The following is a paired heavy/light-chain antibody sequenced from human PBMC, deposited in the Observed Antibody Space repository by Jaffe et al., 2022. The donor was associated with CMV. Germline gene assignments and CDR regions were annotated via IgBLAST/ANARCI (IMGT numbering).Heavy chain of an antibody. CDR2: VYYSGST. CDR1: GDSINSNSYH. Sequence: QLQLQESGPGLVKPSETLSLTCTVSGDSINSNSYHWDWIRQSPGKGLEWIGSVYYSGSTDYNPSLKSRVTIFVDTVKNQFSLNLRSVTAADTAVYYCARRGILTGRLDPWGHGTLVIVSS. J-gene: IGHJ5*02. D-gene: IGHD3-9*01. CDR3: ARRGILTGRLDP. V-gene: IGHV4-39*01.
Light chain of an antibody. CDR1: ENIITY. CDR2: EAS. CDR3: QQSYSSPFT. J-gene: IGKJ2*01. Sequence: DIQMTQSPSSLSASVGDRVTITCRATENIITYLNWYQQTPGKAPKLLIYEASSLQGGDPSRFSGSGSGTDFTLTISSLQVEDFATYYCQQSYSSPFTFGQGTTVEMK. V-gene: IGKV1-39*01.